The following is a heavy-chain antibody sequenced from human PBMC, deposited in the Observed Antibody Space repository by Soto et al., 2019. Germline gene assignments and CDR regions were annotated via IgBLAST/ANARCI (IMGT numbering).Heavy chain of an antibody. Sequence: ASVKVSCKASGYTFTSYGISWVLQAPGQGLEWMGWISAHNGNTNYAQKLQGRVTMTTDTSTSTAYMELRSLRSDDTAVYYCARDDLRYYYYGMDVWGQGTTVTVSS. CDR1: GYTFTSYG. CDR3: ARDDLRYYYYGMDV. CDR2: ISAHNGNT. J-gene: IGHJ6*02. V-gene: IGHV1-18*01.